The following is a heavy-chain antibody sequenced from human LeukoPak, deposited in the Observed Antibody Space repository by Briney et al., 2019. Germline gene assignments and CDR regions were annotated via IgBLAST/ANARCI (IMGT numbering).Heavy chain of an antibody. CDR1: GFTFSGYW. D-gene: IGHD3-22*01. V-gene: IGHV3-74*01. J-gene: IGHJ3*02. Sequence: GGSLRLSCAASGFTFSGYWMHWVRQAPGKGLVWVSRIDGYGSTINYADSVKGRFTISRGNAKNMLYPQMNSLRAEDTAVYYCAEHPGNYESASIWGQGTMVTVSS. CDR3: AEHPGNYESASI. CDR2: IDGYGSTI.